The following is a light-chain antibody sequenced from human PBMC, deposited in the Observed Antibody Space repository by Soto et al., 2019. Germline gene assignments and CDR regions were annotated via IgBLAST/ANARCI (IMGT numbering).Light chain of an antibody. CDR3: QHYASFSGT. CDR2: TAS. Sequence: DIQMTQSPSSLSASVGDRVTITCRASQSIRTYLNGYQQKPGKPPKVLIYTASTLQSGVPSRFSGSGSGTDFTLTISSLQADDFATYYCQHYASFSGTFGQGTKVDIK. CDR1: QSIRTY. J-gene: IGKJ1*01. V-gene: IGKV1-39*01.